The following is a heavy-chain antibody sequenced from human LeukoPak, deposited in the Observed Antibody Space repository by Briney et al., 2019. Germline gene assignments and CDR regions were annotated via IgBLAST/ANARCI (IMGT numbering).Heavy chain of an antibody. Sequence: ASVKVSCKASGYTFTCYYIHWVRQAPGQGLEWMGWINPNTGGTKYAQRFQDRVTMTRDTSISTACMEVSRLRYDDTAVYYCARPLRVTMIRGAAFRASSDFDPWGQGTLVTVSS. V-gene: IGHV1-2*02. J-gene: IGHJ5*02. CDR2: INPNTGGT. D-gene: IGHD3-10*01. CDR1: GYTFTCYY. CDR3: ARPLRVTMIRGAAFRASSDFDP.